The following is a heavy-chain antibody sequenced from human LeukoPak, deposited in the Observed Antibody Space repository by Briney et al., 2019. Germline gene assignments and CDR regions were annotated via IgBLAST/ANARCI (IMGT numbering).Heavy chain of an antibody. CDR2: ISSSSSYI. CDR3: VRDLGRGDEKHNYHGMDV. Sequence: GGSLRLSCAASGFTFSSYNMNWVRQAPGKGLEWVSSISSSSSYIYYADSVKGRFTISRDNAKNSLYLQMNSLRAEDTAVYYCVRDLGRGDEKHNYHGMDVWGQGTTVTVSS. J-gene: IGHJ6*02. V-gene: IGHV3-21*01. CDR1: GFTFSSYN. D-gene: IGHD2-21*01.